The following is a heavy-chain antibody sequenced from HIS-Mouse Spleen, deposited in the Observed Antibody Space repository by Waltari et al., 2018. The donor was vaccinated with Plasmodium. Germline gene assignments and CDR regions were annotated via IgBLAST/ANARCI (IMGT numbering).Heavy chain of an antibody. CDR1: GWSFSGYY. D-gene: IGHD6-19*01. CDR3: ARGPRIAVAGTDFDY. CDR2: INHSGTN. V-gene: IGHV4-34*01. J-gene: IGHJ4*02. Sequence: QVQLQQWGAGLLQPSETLSLTCVVYGWSFSGYYLRWLRKPPGTVLEWIGDINHSGTNNYNPSLKSRVTISVDTSKNQFSLKLSSVTAADTAVYYCARGPRIAVAGTDFDYWGQGTLVTVSS.